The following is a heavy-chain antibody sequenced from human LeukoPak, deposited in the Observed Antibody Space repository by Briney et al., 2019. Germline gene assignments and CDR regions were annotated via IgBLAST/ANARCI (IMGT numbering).Heavy chain of an antibody. Sequence: SQTLSLTCTVSGDSISSGDYYWSRIRQPAGKGLEWIGRISSSGSTNYNPSLKSRVTISVDTSKNQFSLKLSSVTAADTAVYFCARGPYSYDSSGAFDIWGQGTMVTVSS. J-gene: IGHJ3*02. CDR3: ARGPYSYDSSGAFDI. CDR2: ISSSGST. D-gene: IGHD3-22*01. CDR1: GDSISSGDYY. V-gene: IGHV4-61*02.